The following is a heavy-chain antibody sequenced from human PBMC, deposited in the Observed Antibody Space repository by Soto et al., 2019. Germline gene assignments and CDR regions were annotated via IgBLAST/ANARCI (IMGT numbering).Heavy chain of an antibody. D-gene: IGHD3-16*01. CDR3: AEIRVFLELGEFYGMDV. CDR2: ISYDGSNK. J-gene: IGHJ6*02. CDR1: GFTFSSYA. V-gene: IGHV3-30-3*01. Sequence: PGGSLRLSCAASGFTFSSYAMHWVRQAPGKGLEWVAVISYDGSNKYYADSVKGRFTISRDNSKNTLYLQMNSLRAEDTAVYYCAEIRVFLELGEFYGMDVWGQGTTVTVSS.